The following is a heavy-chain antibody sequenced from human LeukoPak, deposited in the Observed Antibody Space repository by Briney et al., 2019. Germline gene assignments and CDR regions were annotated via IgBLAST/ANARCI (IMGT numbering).Heavy chain of an antibody. Sequence: ASVKVSCKASGYTFTSYGISWVRQAPGQGLEWMGWISAYNGNTNYAQKLQGRVTMTTDTSTSTAYMELRSLRSDDTAVYYCARDSMIVGAKGWFDPWGQGTLVTVSS. J-gene: IGHJ5*02. D-gene: IGHD3-22*01. CDR2: ISAYNGNT. CDR3: ARDSMIVGAKGWFDP. CDR1: GYTFTSYG. V-gene: IGHV1-18*01.